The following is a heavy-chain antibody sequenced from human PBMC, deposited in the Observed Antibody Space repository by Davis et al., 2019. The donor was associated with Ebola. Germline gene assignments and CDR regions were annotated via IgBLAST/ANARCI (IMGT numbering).Heavy chain of an antibody. Sequence: PGGSLRLSCAASGFTFSNAWMSWVRQAPGKGLEWVAVLSYDGGKKYHADSVKGRFTISRDNSENTLYLQMNSLRPEDTAMYYCARGWELLTHFDFWGQGTLVTVSS. CDR1: GFTFSNAW. D-gene: IGHD1-26*01. CDR2: LSYDGGKK. CDR3: ARGWELLTHFDF. V-gene: IGHV3-30-3*01. J-gene: IGHJ4*02.